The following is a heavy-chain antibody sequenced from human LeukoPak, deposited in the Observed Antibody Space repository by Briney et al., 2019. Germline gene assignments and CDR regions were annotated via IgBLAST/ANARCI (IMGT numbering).Heavy chain of an antibody. CDR2: IYSGGST. D-gene: IGHD6-13*01. J-gene: IGHJ1*01. CDR1: GFTVSSNY. CDR3: SSLRGSSSQYFQH. V-gene: IGHV3-53*01. Sequence: GGSLRLSCAASGFTVSSNYMSWVRQAPGKGLEWVSVIYSGGSTYYADSVKGRFTISRDDSKDTLYLQMDSLQTEDTAVYYCSSLRGSSSQYFQHWGQGTLVTVSS.